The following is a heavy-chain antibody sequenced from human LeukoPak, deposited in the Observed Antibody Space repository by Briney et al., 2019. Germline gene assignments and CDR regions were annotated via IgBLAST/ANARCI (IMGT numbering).Heavy chain of an antibody. J-gene: IGHJ4*02. CDR1: GFTFSDYW. D-gene: IGHD3-16*01. CDR3: ARGGSWGVDY. CDR2: IKQDGSEK. V-gene: IGHV3-7*02. Sequence: GGSLRLSCAASGFTFSDYWMSWVRQAPGKGLEWVANIKQDGSEKYYVDSVKGRFTISRDNGKNSLYLQMNSLRAEDTAVYYCARGGSWGVDYWGQGTLVTVSS.